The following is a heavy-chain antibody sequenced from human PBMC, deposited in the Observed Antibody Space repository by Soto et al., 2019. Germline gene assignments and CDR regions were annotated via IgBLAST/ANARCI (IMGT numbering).Heavy chain of an antibody. CDR2: INPRSSGT. Sequence: QEQLVQSGAEVKKPEASVKVSCKESGYTFTSHHIHWGRQVPGEGLDWMGMINPRSSGTNSPQKFQGRVTMTRDTSTSTVYMELSILRSEDTAVYYCCSLDYGQWYWGQGTLVTVSS. CDR1: GYTFTSHH. V-gene: IGHV1-46*03. J-gene: IGHJ4*02. D-gene: IGHD3-10*01. CDR3: CSLDYGQWY.